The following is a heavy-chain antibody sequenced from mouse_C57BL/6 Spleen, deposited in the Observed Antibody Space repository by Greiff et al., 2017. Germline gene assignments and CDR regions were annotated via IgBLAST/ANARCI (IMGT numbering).Heavy chain of an antibody. CDR1: GYSITSGYY. D-gene: IGHD4-1*01. J-gene: IGHJ2*01. CDR2: ISYDGSN. Sequence: EVQLQESGPGLVKPSQSLSLTCSVTGYSITSGYYWNWIRQFPGNKLEWMGYISYDGSNNYNPSLKNRISITRDTSKNQFFLKLNSVTTEDTATYYCAGTGSYFDYWGQGTTLTVSS. V-gene: IGHV3-6*01. CDR3: AGTGSYFDY.